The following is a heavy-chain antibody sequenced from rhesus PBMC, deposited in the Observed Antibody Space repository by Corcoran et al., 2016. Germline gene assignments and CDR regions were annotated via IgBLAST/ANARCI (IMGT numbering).Heavy chain of an antibody. Sequence: QVQLQESGPGLVKPSETLSLTCAVPCYSISSGYYWSWIRQPPGKGLEWIGYITYSGSTSYNPSLKSRVTISRDTSKNQFSLKLSSVTAADTAVYYCARTRIAAAGLLDYWGQGVLVTVSS. J-gene: IGHJ4*01. D-gene: IGHD6S26*01. CDR2: ITYSGST. V-gene: IGHV4-122*02. CDR1: CYSISSGYY. CDR3: ARTRIAAAGLLDY.